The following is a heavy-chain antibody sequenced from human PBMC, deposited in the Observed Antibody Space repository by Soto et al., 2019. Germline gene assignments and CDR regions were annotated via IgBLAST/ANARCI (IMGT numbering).Heavy chain of an antibody. Sequence: EASVKVSCKASGGTFSSYAISWVRQAPGQGLEWMGGIIPIFGTANYAQKFQGRVTITADESTSTAYMELSSLRSEDTAVYYCARVLGTTLRGYSYGPLDYWGRGTLVTVSS. CDR2: IIPIFGTA. V-gene: IGHV1-69*13. J-gene: IGHJ4*02. D-gene: IGHD5-18*01. CDR1: GGTFSSYA. CDR3: ARVLGTTLRGYSYGPLDY.